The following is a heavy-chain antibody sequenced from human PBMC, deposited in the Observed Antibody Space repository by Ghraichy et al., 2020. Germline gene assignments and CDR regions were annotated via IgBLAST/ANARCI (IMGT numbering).Heavy chain of an antibody. D-gene: IGHD3-22*01. J-gene: IGHJ4*02. CDR3: ASAIQEYYYDSGTYYYRPFDY. CDR1: GGTFSNYA. CDR2: ITPMLGIS. Sequence: SVKVSSKASGGTFSNYAINWVRQAPGQGLEWMGRITPMLGISNYAQKFQGRVTITADKSTSTAYMELSSLRSEDTAVYYCASAIQEYYYDSGTYYYRPFDYWGQGTLVTVSS. V-gene: IGHV1-69*04.